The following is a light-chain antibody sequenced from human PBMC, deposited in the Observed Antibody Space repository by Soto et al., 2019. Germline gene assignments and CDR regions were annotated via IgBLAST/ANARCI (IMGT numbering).Light chain of an antibody. CDR3: SSYTISTTLV. CDR2: EVS. J-gene: IGLJ1*01. V-gene: IGLV2-14*01. Sequence: QSALTQPASGSGSPGHSITISGTGTSSEVGGYDSVSWYQQHPGKAPKVMIYEVSNRPSGVSNRFSGSKSGNTASLTISGLQAEDEADYYCSSYTISTTLVFGTGTKLTVL. CDR1: SSEVGGYDS.